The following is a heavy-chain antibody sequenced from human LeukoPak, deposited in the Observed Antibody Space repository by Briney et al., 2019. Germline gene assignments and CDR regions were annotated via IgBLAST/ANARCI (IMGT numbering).Heavy chain of an antibody. CDR1: GFTSSTYW. CDR2: IKQDGSET. D-gene: IGHD3-22*01. J-gene: IGHJ2*01. V-gene: IGHV3-7*01. Sequence: PGGSLRLSCAASGFTSSTYWMSWVRQAPGKGLEWVASIKQDGSETYYVDSVKGQFTLSRDNAKNSLYLQMNSLRADDTAVYYCARDRDSRWDFDLWGRGTLVTVSS. CDR3: ARDRDSRWDFDL.